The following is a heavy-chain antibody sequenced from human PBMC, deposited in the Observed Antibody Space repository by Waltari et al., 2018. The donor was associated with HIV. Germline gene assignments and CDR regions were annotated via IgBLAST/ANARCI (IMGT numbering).Heavy chain of an antibody. Sequence: GSVSSGSYYWSWMRQPPGKGLEWIGNIDYTGRANYNTSLKTRVTISVDTSKNHFSLKLTSVTAGDTAIYYCARIVASAGLRFDRWGQGSLVTVSS. CDR2: IDYTGRA. D-gene: IGHD2-21*01. J-gene: IGHJ5*02. CDR1: GSVSSGSYY. V-gene: IGHV4-61*03. CDR3: ARIVASAGLRFDR.